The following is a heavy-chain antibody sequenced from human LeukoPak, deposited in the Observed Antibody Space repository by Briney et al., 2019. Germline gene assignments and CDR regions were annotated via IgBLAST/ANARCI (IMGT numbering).Heavy chain of an antibody. CDR3: ARVVGYCSGGSCYSYYYYMDV. D-gene: IGHD2-15*01. V-gene: IGHV1-69*13. Sequence: ASVKVSCKASGYTFTGYYMHWVRQAPGQGLEWMGGIIPIFGTANYAQKFQGRVTITADESTSTAYMELSSLRSEDTAVYYCARVVGYCSGGSCYSYYYYMDVWGKGTTVTVSS. CDR1: GYTFTGYY. CDR2: IIPIFGTA. J-gene: IGHJ6*03.